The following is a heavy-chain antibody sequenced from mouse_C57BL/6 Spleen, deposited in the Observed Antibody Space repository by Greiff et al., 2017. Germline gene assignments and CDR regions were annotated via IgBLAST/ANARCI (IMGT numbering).Heavy chain of an antibody. Sequence: QVQLQQSGAELARPGASVKMSCKASGYTFTSYTMHWVKQRPGQGLEWIGYINPSSGYPKSNQKFKDKATLTADKSSSTAYMQLSSLTSEDSAVYYCARSDWDWYFDVWGTGTTVTVSS. J-gene: IGHJ1*03. CDR3: ARSDWDWYFDV. D-gene: IGHD4-1*01. CDR1: GYTFTSYT. V-gene: IGHV1-4*01. CDR2: INPSSGYP.